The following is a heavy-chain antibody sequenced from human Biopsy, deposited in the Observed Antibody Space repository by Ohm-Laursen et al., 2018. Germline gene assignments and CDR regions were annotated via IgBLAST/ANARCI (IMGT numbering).Heavy chain of an antibody. J-gene: IGHJ4*02. CDR2: IRPLNCDT. CDR3: ARGPRGLVVITTTALYFDY. CDR1: GYTFISYS. Sequence: ASVTAFCKTSGYTFISYSINWVRQAPGQGLEWNGWIRPLNCDTKYGQKFQDRVTMTTDTSTSTVYMELTSLRSDDTAVYYCARGPRGLVVITTTALYFDYWGQGNLVTVSS. V-gene: IGHV1-18*01. D-gene: IGHD3-22*01.